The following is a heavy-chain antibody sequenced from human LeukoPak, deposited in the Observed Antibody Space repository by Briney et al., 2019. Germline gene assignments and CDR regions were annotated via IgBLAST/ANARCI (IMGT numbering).Heavy chain of an antibody. Sequence: PWGSLRLSCAASGFTFSSYSMNWVRQAPGKGLEWVSSISSSSSYIYYADSVKGRFTISRDNAKNSLYLQMNSLRAEDTAVYYCARVQGKLGIRPGVREYYFDYWGQGTLVTVSS. CDR3: ARVQGKLGIRPGVREYYFDY. CDR2: ISSSSSYI. V-gene: IGHV3-21*01. J-gene: IGHJ4*02. CDR1: GFTFSSYS. D-gene: IGHD7-27*01.